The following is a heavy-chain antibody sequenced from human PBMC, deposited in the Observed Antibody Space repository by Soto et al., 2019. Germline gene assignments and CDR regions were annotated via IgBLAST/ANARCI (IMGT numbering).Heavy chain of an antibody. CDR1: GFTFSSYS. CDR3: ARHPERIAEIGWFDP. J-gene: IGHJ5*02. CDR2: ISSSSSTI. Sequence: EVQLVESGGGLVQPGGSLRLSCAASGFTFSSYSMNWVRQAPGKGLEWVSYISSSSSTIYYADSVKGRFTISRDNAKNSLYLQMNRLRAEDTAVYYCARHPERIAEIGWFDPWGQGTPVTVSS. V-gene: IGHV3-48*01. D-gene: IGHD6-13*01.